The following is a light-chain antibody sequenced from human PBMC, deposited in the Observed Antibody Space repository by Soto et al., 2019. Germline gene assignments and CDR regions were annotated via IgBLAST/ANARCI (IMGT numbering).Light chain of an antibody. CDR2: GNS. J-gene: IGLJ3*02. CDR1: SSNIGAGYD. V-gene: IGLV1-40*01. Sequence: QAVVTQPPSVSGAPGQRVTISCTGSSSNIGAGYDVHWYLQLPGTAPKLLIYGNSNRPSGVPDRFSGSKSGTSASLAITGLQAEDEADYYCQSYDSSLSAWVFGGGTKVTVL. CDR3: QSYDSSLSAWV.